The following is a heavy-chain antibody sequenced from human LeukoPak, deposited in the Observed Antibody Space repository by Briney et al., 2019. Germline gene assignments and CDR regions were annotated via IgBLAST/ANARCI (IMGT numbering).Heavy chain of an antibody. Sequence: GGSLRLSCAASGFTFSSYAMSWVRQAPGKGLEWVSAISGSGGSTDYADSVKGRFTISRDNSKETLYLQMNSLRAEDRAVYYCAKVRLDDSSGYLYYFDYWGQGTLVTVSS. D-gene: IGHD3-22*01. CDR2: ISGSGGST. J-gene: IGHJ4*02. CDR3: AKVRLDDSSGYLYYFDY. CDR1: GFTFSSYA. V-gene: IGHV3-23*01.